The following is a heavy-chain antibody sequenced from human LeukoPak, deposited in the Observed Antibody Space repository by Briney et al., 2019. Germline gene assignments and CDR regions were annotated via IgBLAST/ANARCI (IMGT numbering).Heavy chain of an antibody. V-gene: IGHV3-66*01. CDR3: ARGHYDSSGSSFDF. CDR2: IYRGGRT. Sequence: GGSLRLSCAASGFTVSSNYMSWARQAPGKELEWVSVIYRGGRTDYADSVKGRFTISRDNSKNTLYLQMSSLRAEDTAVYYCARGHYDSSGSSFDFWGQGTLVTVSS. J-gene: IGHJ4*02. D-gene: IGHD3-22*01. CDR1: GFTVSSNY.